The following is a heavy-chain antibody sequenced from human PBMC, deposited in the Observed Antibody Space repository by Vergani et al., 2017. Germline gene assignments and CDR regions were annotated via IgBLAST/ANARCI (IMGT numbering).Heavy chain of an antibody. V-gene: IGHV5-10-1*03. CDR2: IDPSDSYT. Sequence: EVQLVQSGAEVKKPGESLRISCKGSGYSFTSYWISWVRQMPGKGLEWMGRIDPSDSYTNYSPSFQGHVTISADKSISTAYLQWSSLKASDTAMSYCARLIKIANYYYYGMDVWGQGTTVTVSS. CDR3: ARLIKIANYYYYGMDV. J-gene: IGHJ6*02. CDR1: GYSFTSYW. D-gene: IGHD2-21*01.